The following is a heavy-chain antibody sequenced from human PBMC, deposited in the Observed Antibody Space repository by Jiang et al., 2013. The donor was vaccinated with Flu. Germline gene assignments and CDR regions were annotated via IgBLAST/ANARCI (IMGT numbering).Heavy chain of an antibody. CDR1: GFSLSTSGVG. V-gene: IGHV2-5*01. CDR3: AHRHKDFWSAEGDAFDI. Sequence: KPTQTLTLTCTFSGFSLSTSGVGVGWIRQPPGKALGWLALIYWNDDKRYSPSLKSRLTITKDTSKNQVVLTMTNMDPVDTATYYCAHRHKDFWSAEGDAFDIWGQGTMVTVSS. J-gene: IGHJ3*02. D-gene: IGHD3-3*01. CDR2: IYWNDDK.